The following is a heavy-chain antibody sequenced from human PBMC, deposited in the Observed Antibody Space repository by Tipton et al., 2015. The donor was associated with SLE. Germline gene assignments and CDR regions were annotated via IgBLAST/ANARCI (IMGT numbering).Heavy chain of an antibody. D-gene: IGHD6-13*01. J-gene: IGHJ5*02. CDR2: INHSGST. Sequence: TLSLTCTVSGGSISSYYWSWIRQPPGKGLEWIGEINHSGSTNYNPSLKSRVTISVDTPKNQFPLKLSSVTAADTAVYYCARGQDSSSGGFDPWGQGTLVTVSS. CDR1: GGSISSYY. V-gene: IGHV4-34*01. CDR3: ARGQDSSSGGFDP.